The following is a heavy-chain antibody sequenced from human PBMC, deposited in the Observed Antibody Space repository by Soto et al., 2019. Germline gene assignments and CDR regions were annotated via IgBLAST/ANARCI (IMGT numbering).Heavy chain of an antibody. CDR3: AAFSGRVDY. CDR2: IYHSGDT. J-gene: IGHJ4*02. V-gene: IGHV4-38-2*01. CDR1: AHSISSGYY. Sequence: SETLSLTCAVSAHSISSGYYWGWIRQPPGKGLKWIGSIYHSGDTYYNPSLKSRVTMSLDTSKNQFSLKLSSVTAADTAVYYCAAFSGRVDYWGQGTLVTVSS. D-gene: IGHD1-26*01.